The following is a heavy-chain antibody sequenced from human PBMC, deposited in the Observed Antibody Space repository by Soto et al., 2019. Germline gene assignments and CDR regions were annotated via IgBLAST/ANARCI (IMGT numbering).Heavy chain of an antibody. D-gene: IGHD3-9*01. CDR2: INAGNGNT. V-gene: IGHV1-3*01. CDR3: ARDSQHYDILTGYQGFDY. CDR1: GYTYTSYA. Sequence: SVKVSCKDSGYTYTSYARHWVRQAPGQRLEWMGWINAGNGNTKYSQKFQGRVTITRDTSASTAYMELSSLRSEDTAVYYCARDSQHYDILTGYQGFDYWGQGTLVTVSS. J-gene: IGHJ4*02.